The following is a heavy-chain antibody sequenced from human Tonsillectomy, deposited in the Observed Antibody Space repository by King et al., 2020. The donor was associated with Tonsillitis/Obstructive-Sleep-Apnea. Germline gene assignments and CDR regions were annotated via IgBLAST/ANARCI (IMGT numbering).Heavy chain of an antibody. V-gene: IGHV5-10-1*03. CDR2: IDPSDSYT. Sequence: VQLVESGAEVKKPGESLRISCKGSGYSFTSYWISWVRQMPGKGLEWMGRIDPSDSYTNYSPSFQGHVTISADKSISTAYLQWSSLKASDTAMYYCARHGGYYDSSGYPDYWGQGTLVTVSS. J-gene: IGHJ4*02. D-gene: IGHD3-22*01. CDR1: GYSFTSYW. CDR3: ARHGGYYDSSGYPDY.